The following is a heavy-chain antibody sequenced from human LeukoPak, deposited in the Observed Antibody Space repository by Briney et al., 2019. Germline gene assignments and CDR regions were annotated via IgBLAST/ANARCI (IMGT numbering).Heavy chain of an antibody. D-gene: IGHD3-22*01. V-gene: IGHV4-30-4*01. CDR2: IYYSGST. CDR1: GGSIGGGDYY. CDR3: ARVGYYDSSGYHYDAFDI. J-gene: IGHJ3*02. Sequence: PSETLSLTCTVSGGSIGGGDYYWSWIRQPPGKGLEWIGYIYYSGSTYYNPSLKSRVTISVDTSKNQFSLKLSSVTAADTAVYYCARVGYYDSSGYHYDAFDIWGQGTMVTVSS.